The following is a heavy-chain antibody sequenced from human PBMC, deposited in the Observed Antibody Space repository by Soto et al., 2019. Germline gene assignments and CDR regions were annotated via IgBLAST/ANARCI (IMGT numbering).Heavy chain of an antibody. CDR1: GFSFSGYT. Sequence: VGYLRLSCVGSGFSFSGYTMTWVRQAPGMGLEYLASISKSSSLTFYADSVRGRFIISRDNARDSLFLQMYSLRAEDTAVYYCVRGDDRVDWGQGTLVTVSS. CDR2: ISKSSSLT. CDR3: VRGDDRVD. V-gene: IGHV3-21*01. D-gene: IGHD1-1*01. J-gene: IGHJ4*02.